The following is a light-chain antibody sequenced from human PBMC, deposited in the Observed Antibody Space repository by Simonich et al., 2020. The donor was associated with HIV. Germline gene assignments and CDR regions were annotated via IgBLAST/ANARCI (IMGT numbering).Light chain of an antibody. CDR2: DVS. J-gene: IGLJ2*01. CDR3: NSYAGSNNVV. CDR1: SSDVGTYNY. V-gene: IGLV2-11*01. Sequence: QSALTQPRSVSGSPGQSVSISCTGTSSDVGTYNYVSWYQQHPGKAPKLIIFDVSKRPSGVPDRFSGSKSGNTASLTISGLQTEDESDYYCNSYAGSNNVVFGGGTKLTVL.